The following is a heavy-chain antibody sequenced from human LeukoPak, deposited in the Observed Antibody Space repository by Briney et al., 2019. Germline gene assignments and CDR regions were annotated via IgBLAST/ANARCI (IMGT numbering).Heavy chain of an antibody. D-gene: IGHD6-6*01. Sequence: PGASVKVSCKASGSTFTGYYMHWVRQAPGQGLEWMGWINPNSGGTNYAQKFQGRVTMTRDTFISTAYMELSRLRSDDTAVYYCASRTSRPGYYYHMDVWGKGTTVTVSS. CDR2: INPNSGGT. CDR3: ASRTSRPGYYYHMDV. V-gene: IGHV1-2*02. J-gene: IGHJ6*03. CDR1: GSTFTGYY.